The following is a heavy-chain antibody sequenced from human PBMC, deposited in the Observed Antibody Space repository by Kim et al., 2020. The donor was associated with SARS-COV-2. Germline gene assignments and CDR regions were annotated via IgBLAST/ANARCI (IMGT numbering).Heavy chain of an antibody. CDR3: ARGGSGNFYSFVH. CDR1: GGAFIDYV. J-gene: IGHJ4*02. CDR2: VIPANGVT. D-gene: IGHD3-10*01. Sequence: SVKVSCEVSGGAFIDYVITWVRQAPGQGPEWMGAVIPANGVTSYSQKFQGSVTITADRYTTTAFLELSSLRSEDTAVYYCARGGSGNFYSFVHWGQGTLVSVSA. V-gene: IGHV1-69*10.